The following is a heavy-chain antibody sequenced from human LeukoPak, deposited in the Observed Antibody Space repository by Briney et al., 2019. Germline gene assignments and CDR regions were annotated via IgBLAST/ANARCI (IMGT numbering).Heavy chain of an antibody. J-gene: IGHJ4*02. CDR3: ARVPAKGLSSSWWGYFDY. D-gene: IGHD6-13*01. V-gene: IGHV3-21*01. CDR1: GFTFSSYS. Sequence: KSGGSLRLSCAASGFTFSSYSMNWVRQAPGKGLEWVSSISSSSSYIYYADSVKGRFTISRDNAKNSLYLQMNSLRAEDTAVYYCARVPAKGLSSSWWGYFDYWGQGTLVTVSS. CDR2: ISSSSSYI.